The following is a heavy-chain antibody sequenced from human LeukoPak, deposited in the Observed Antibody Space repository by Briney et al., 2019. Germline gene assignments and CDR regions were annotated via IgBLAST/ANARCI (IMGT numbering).Heavy chain of an antibody. Sequence: GGSLRLSCAASGFTFSSYEMNWVRQAPGKGLEWVSYISSSGSTIYYADSVKGRFTISRDNANNSLSLQMNSLRSEDTAVYYCARAPYHYYDSSGYYYPFDYWGQGTLVTVSS. CDR3: ARAPYHYYDSSGYYYPFDY. J-gene: IGHJ4*02. V-gene: IGHV3-48*03. D-gene: IGHD3-22*01. CDR2: ISSSGSTI. CDR1: GFTFSSYE.